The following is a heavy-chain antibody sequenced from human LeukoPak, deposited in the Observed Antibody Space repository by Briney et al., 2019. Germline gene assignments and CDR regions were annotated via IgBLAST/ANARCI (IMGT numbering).Heavy chain of an antibody. CDR1: GYTFTSYA. J-gene: IGHJ4*02. Sequence: EASVKVSCKASGYTFTSYAMHWVRQAPGQRLEWMGWTNAGNGNTKYSQKFQGRVTITRDTSASTAYMELSSLRSEDTAVYYCARAERYYYDSSGHDYWGQGTLVTVSS. CDR3: ARAERYYYDSSGHDY. V-gene: IGHV1-3*01. D-gene: IGHD3-22*01. CDR2: TNAGNGNT.